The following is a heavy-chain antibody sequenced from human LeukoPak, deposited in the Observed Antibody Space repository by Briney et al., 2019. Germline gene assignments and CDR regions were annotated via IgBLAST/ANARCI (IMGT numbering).Heavy chain of an antibody. CDR1: GFTFSSYA. Sequence: PGGSLRLSCAAPGFTFSSYAMSWVRQAPGKGLEWVSGIRGSGGSTYYADSVKGRFTISRDNSKNTLYLQMNSLRAEDTAVYYCAKRGEGCSGYNCIYWYFDLWGRGTLVTVSS. CDR2: IRGSGGST. V-gene: IGHV3-23*01. D-gene: IGHD3-22*01. CDR3: AKRGEGCSGYNCIYWYFDL. J-gene: IGHJ2*01.